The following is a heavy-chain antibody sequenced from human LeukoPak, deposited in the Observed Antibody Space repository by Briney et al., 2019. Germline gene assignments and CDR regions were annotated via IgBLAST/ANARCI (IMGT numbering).Heavy chain of an antibody. V-gene: IGHV5-51*01. CDR3: ARATGVSGYIDY. J-gene: IGHJ4*02. CDR2: IYPGDSDT. D-gene: IGHD2-15*01. CDR1: GNSFTNYW. Sequence: GESLKISCKGSGNSFTNYWIGWVRQMPGKGLEWMGIIYPGDSDTRYSPSFQGQVTISADKSITTSYLRWSSLMASDTAIYYCARATGVSGYIDYWGQGTLVTVSS.